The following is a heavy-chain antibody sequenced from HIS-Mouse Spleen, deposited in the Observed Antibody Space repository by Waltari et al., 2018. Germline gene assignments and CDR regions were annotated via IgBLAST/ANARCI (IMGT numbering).Heavy chain of an antibody. Sequence: QVQLVQSGAEVKKPGASVTVSCKASGYTFTSYDITWVRQATGQGLEWMGWMNPNSGNTGYAQKFQGRVTMTRNTSISTAYMELSRLRSEDTAVYYCARGHDYSNYFDYWGQGTLVTVSS. V-gene: IGHV1-8*01. J-gene: IGHJ4*02. CDR2: MNPNSGNT. D-gene: IGHD4-4*01. CDR1: GYTFTSYD. CDR3: ARGHDYSNYFDY.